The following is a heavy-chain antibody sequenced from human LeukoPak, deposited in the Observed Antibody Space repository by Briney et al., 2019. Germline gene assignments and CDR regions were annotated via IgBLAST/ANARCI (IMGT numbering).Heavy chain of an antibody. CDR2: IYYSGST. CDR1: GGSISSNSYY. CDR3: ARVSSWYDNSNDY. Sequence: SETLSLTCAVSGGSISSNSYYWGWIRQPPGKGLEWIGSIYYSGSTYYNPSLKSRVTISVDTSKNQFSLKLSSVTAADTAVYHCARVSSWYDNSNDYWGQGTLVTVSS. D-gene: IGHD6-13*01. J-gene: IGHJ4*02. V-gene: IGHV4-39*07.